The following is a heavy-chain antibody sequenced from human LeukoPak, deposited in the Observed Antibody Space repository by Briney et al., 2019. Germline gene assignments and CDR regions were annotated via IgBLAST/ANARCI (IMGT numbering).Heavy chain of an antibody. D-gene: IGHD3-3*01. CDR1: GGSFSGYY. CDR2: INHSGST. CDR3: ARHGSDFWSGYNTPLDY. V-gene: IGHV4-34*01. Sequence: SSETLSLTCAVYGGSFSGYYWSWIRQPPGKGLEWIGEINHSGSTNYNPSLKSRVTISVDTSKNQFSLKLSSVTAADTAVYYCARHGSDFWSGYNTPLDYWGQGTLVTVSS. J-gene: IGHJ4*02.